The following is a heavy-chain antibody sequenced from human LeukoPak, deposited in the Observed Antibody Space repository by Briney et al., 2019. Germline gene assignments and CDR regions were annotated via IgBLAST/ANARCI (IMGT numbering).Heavy chain of an antibody. CDR2: IYYSGST. Sequence: PSETLSLTCTVSGGSISSYYWSWIRQPPGKGLEWIGYIYYSGSTNYNPSLKSRVTISVDTSKNQFSLKLSSVTAADTAVYYCARDEGSDYGGIGSAFDIWGQGTMVTVSS. CDR3: ARDEGSDYGGIGSAFDI. D-gene: IGHD4-23*01. J-gene: IGHJ3*02. CDR1: GGSISSYY. V-gene: IGHV4-59*01.